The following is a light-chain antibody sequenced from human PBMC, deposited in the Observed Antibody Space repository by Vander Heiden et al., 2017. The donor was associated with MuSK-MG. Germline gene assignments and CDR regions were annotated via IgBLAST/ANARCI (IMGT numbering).Light chain of an antibody. CDR3: CSYAGSSTWV. CDR2: EGS. V-gene: IGLV2-23*01. J-gene: IGLJ3*02. Sequence: QSALPHPAPASGSPGQSSTISCTGTTSDVGSYTLVSWYQPPPGKAPKLMIYEGSKRPSGVSNRFSGSKSGNTASLTISGLQAEDEADYYCCSYAGSSTWVFGGGTKLTVL. CDR1: TSDVGSYTL.